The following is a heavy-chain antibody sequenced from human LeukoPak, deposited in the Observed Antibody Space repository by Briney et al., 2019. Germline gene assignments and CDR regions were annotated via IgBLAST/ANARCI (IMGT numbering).Heavy chain of an antibody. Sequence: SETLSLTCTVSGDSVRSYYWSWIRQPPGQGLEWLGHINDRGSTNYNPSLQGRVTISIDTSKNQFSLKVNSVTAADTAVYYCVRDSRYGSGWYEDGLDFWGQGTTVTVSS. D-gene: IGHD6-13*01. CDR3: VRDSRYGSGWYEDGLDF. J-gene: IGHJ6*02. V-gene: IGHV4-59*02. CDR2: INDRGST. CDR1: GDSVRSYY.